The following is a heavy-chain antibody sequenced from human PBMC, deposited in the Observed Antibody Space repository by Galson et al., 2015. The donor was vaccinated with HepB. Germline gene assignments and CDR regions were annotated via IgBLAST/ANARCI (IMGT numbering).Heavy chain of an antibody. D-gene: IGHD3-3*01. CDR3: ARGIYDFWSGYYAPNDAFDI. V-gene: IGHV6-1*01. CDR2: TYYRSKWYN. Sequence: CAISGDSVSSNSAAWNWIRQSPSRGLEWLGRTYYRSKWYNDYAVSVKSRITINPDTSKNQFSLQLNSVTPEDTAVYYRARGIYDFWSGYYAPNDAFDIWGQGTMVTVSS. CDR1: GDSVSSNSAA. J-gene: IGHJ3*02.